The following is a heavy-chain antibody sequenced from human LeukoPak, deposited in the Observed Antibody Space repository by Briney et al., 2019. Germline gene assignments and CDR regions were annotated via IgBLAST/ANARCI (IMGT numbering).Heavy chain of an antibody. CDR3: AKDRGSSWWGYFDY. J-gene: IGHJ4*02. D-gene: IGHD6-13*01. CDR1: GFTFSSYW. Sequence: GGSLRLSCAASGFTFSSYWTSWVRQAPGKGLEWVSAISGSGGSTYYADSVKGRFTISRDNSKNTLYLQMNSLRAEDTAVYYCAKDRGSSWWGYFDYWGQGTLVTVSS. V-gene: IGHV3-23*01. CDR2: ISGSGGST.